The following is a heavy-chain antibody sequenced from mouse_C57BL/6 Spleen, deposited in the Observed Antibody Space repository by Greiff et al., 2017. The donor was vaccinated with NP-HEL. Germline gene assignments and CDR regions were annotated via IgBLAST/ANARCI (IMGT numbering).Heavy chain of an antibody. V-gene: IGHV1-78*01. CDR3: ARSGWDYAMDY. CDR2: IYPRDGST. Sequence: VKLMESDAELVKPGASVKISCKVSGYTFTDYTIHWMKQRPEQGLEWIGYIYPRDGSTKYNEKFKGKATLSGDKSSSTTYMQLNSLTSEDSAVDFCARSGWDYAMDYWGQGTSVTVSS. D-gene: IGHD1-1*02. CDR1: GYTFTDYT. J-gene: IGHJ4*01.